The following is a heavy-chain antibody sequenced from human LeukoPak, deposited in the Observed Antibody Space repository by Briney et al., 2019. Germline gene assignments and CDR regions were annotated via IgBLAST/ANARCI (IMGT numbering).Heavy chain of an antibody. CDR3: ARGRITIFGVVINFDY. CDR2: INSDGSST. D-gene: IGHD3-3*01. CDR1: GFTFSSYW. V-gene: IGHV3-74*01. Sequence: PGGSLRLSCAASGFTFSSYWMHWVRQAPGKGLVWVSRINSDGSSTSYADSVRGRFSISRDNAKNSLYLQMNSLRAEDTAVYYCARGRITIFGVVINFDYWGQGTLVTVSS. J-gene: IGHJ4*02.